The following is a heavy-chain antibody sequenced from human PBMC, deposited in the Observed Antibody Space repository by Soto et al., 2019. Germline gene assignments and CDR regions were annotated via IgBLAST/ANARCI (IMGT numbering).Heavy chain of an antibody. V-gene: IGHV3-21*01. J-gene: IGHJ3*02. CDR1: GFTFSSYS. CDR3: ARDGNYGDYVLDAFDI. Sequence: EVQLVESGGGLVKPGGSLRLSCAASGFTFSSYSMNWVRQAPGKGLEWVSSISSSSSYIYYAASVKGRFTISRDNAKNSLNLQMNSLRAEDTAVYYCARDGNYGDYVLDAFDIWGQGTMVTVSS. CDR2: ISSSSSYI. D-gene: IGHD4-17*01.